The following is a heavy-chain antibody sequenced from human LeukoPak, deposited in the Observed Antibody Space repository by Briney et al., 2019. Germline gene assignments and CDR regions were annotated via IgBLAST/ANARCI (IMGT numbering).Heavy chain of an antibody. D-gene: IGHD6-19*01. J-gene: IGHJ4*02. Sequence: GRSLRLSCAASGFTFSSYGMHWVRQAPGKGLEWVAVISYVGSNKYYADSVKGRFTISRDNSKNTLYLQMNSLRAEDTAVYYCANPRYSSGWYPFDYWGQGTLVTVSS. V-gene: IGHV3-30*18. CDR1: GFTFSSYG. CDR2: ISYVGSNK. CDR3: ANPRYSSGWYPFDY.